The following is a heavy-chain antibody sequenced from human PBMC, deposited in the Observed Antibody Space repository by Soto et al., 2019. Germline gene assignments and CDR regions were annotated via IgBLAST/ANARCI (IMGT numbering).Heavy chain of an antibody. CDR3: TTDFRYERPRVGIAARLY. D-gene: IGHD6-6*01. V-gene: IGHV3-15*01. J-gene: IGHJ4*02. Sequence: GGSLRLSCAASGFTFSNAWMSWVRQAPGKGLEWVGRIKSKTDGGTTDYAAPVKGRFTISRDDSKNTLYLQMNSLKTEDTAVYYCTTDFRYERPRVGIAARLYWGQGTLVTVSS. CDR2: IKSKTDGGTT. CDR1: GFTFSNAW.